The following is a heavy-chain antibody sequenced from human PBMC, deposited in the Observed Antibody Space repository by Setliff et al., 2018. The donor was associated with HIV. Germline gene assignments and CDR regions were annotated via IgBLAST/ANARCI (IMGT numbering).Heavy chain of an antibody. J-gene: IGHJ6*03. V-gene: IGHV1-46*01. D-gene: IGHD1-26*01. CDR3: ARGGHYSGTYLPRDYYMDV. CDR1: GYTFTFTNFY. CDR2: INPSDGAT. Sequence: ASVKVSCKASGYTFTFTNFYIHWVRQAPGQGLEWLGMINPSDGATTSAQKFQGRLTMTTDTSTSTVYMDLSSLRSEDTAVYYCARGGHYSGTYLPRDYYMDVWGKGTTVT.